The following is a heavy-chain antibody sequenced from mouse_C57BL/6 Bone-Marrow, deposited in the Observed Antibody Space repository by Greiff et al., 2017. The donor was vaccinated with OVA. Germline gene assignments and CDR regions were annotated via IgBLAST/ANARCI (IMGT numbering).Heavy chain of an antibody. CDR1: GYTFTSYW. CDR3: ASGGFAY. CDR2: IDPSDSET. Sequence: QVHVKQPGAELVRPGSSVKLSCKASGYTFTSYWMHWVKQRPIQGLEWIGNIDPSDSETHYNQKFKDKATLTVDKSSSTAYMQLSSLTSEDSAVYYCASGGFAYWGQGTLVTVSA. V-gene: IGHV1-52*01. J-gene: IGHJ3*01.